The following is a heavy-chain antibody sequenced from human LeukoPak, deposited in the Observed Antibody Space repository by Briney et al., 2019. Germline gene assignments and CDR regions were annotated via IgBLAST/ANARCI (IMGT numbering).Heavy chain of an antibody. V-gene: IGHV1-18*01. D-gene: IGHD4-11*01. J-gene: IGHJ3*02. CDR3: ARAWSNYGAFDI. CDR1: GYTFTSYG. Sequence: ASVKVSCKASGYTFTSYGISRVRQAPAQGLEWMEWISGYNGNTNYAQKLQGRVTMTTDTSTSTAYMELRSLRSEDTAVYYCARAWSNYGAFDIWGQGTMVTVSS. CDR2: ISGYNGNT.